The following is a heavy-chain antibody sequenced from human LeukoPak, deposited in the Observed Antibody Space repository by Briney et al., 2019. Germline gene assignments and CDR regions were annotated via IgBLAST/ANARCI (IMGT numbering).Heavy chain of an antibody. CDR3: TRGDFYVGAQDY. D-gene: IGHD1-26*01. CDR2: SGGST. Sequence: GGSLRLSCAASGFPVSSDYMTWVRQAPGKGLEWVSVSGGSTYYADSVKGRFTISRDNSKNTLYLQMNGLRAGDTALYYCTRGDFYVGAQDYWGQGTLVGVYS. J-gene: IGHJ4*02. CDR1: GFPVSSDY. V-gene: IGHV3-53*01.